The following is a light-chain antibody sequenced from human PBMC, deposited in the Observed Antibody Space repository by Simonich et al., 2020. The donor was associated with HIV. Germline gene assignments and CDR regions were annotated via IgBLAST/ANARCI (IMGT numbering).Light chain of an antibody. J-gene: IGKJ4*01. V-gene: IGKV3-15*01. CDR1: QSVSSN. CDR3: QQYNNWLT. Sequence: EIVMTQSPATLSVSPGERATLSCRANQSVSSNFAWYQQKPVQAPRLLIYGASTRATGIPARFSGSGSGTEFTLTISSMQSEDFAVYCCQQYNNWLTFGGGTKVEIK. CDR2: GAS.